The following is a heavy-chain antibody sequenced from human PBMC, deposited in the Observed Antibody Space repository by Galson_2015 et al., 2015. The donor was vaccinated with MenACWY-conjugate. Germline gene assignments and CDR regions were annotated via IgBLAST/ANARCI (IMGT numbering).Heavy chain of an antibody. V-gene: IGHV3-23*01. Sequence: SLRLSCAAAGFTFTNYAMSWVRQAPGKGLEWVSAISASGDNTYYADSVKGRFTISRDNSKNTLFLQMNSLRAEDTAIYYCARYGGYYDILTGLALDYWGQGTLVTVSS. CDR3: ARYGGYYDILTGLALDY. J-gene: IGHJ4*02. CDR1: GFTFTNYA. CDR2: ISASGDNT. D-gene: IGHD3-9*01.